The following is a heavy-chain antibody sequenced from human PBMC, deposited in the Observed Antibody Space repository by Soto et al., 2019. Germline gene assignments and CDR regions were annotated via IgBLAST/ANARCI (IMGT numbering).Heavy chain of an antibody. CDR2: ISSNGGST. D-gene: IGHD3-9*01. CDR1: GFTFSSYA. V-gene: IGHV3-64D*06. J-gene: IGHJ4*02. Sequence: PGGSLRLFCSASGFTFSSYAMHWVRQAPGKGLEYVSAISSNGGSTYYADSVKGRFTISRDNSKNTLYLQMSSLRAEDTAVYYCVKDPHFGDDILTGHFDYWGQGTLVTVSS. CDR3: VKDPHFGDDILTGHFDY.